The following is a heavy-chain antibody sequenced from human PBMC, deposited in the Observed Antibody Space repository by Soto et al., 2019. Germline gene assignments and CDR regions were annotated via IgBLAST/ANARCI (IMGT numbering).Heavy chain of an antibody. J-gene: IGHJ4*02. Sequence: ASVKVSCKASGYTFTSYDINWVRQATGQGLEWMGWMNPNSGNTGYAQKFQGRVTMTRNTSISTAYMELSSLRPEDTAVYYCARVVREYYDYIWGSYRYIHYFDYWGQGTLVTVSS. D-gene: IGHD3-16*02. CDR3: ARVVREYYDYIWGSYRYIHYFDY. V-gene: IGHV1-8*01. CDR2: MNPNSGNT. CDR1: GYTFTSYD.